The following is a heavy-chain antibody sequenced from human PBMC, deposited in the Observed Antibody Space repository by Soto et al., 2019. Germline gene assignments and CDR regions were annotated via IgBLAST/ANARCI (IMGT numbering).Heavy chain of an antibody. J-gene: IGHJ2*01. Sequence: WTWIRQAPGTGLEYIGYIFYTGVTNYNPSLSSRVTISLDTSKNHFSLKLNSMTAADTAVYYCVRVLDSSWYADRWGRGTLVTVSS. D-gene: IGHD3-22*01. CDR3: VRVLDSSWYADR. CDR2: IFYTGVT. V-gene: IGHV4-61*03.